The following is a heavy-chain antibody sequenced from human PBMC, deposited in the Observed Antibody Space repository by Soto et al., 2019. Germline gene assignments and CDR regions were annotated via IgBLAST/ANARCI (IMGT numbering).Heavy chain of an antibody. J-gene: IGHJ6*02. V-gene: IGHV3-30-3*01. CDR2: ISYDGSNK. CDR1: GFTFSSYA. D-gene: IGHD2-15*01. CDR3: ARAGCDGGSCYTLVGLRYGMDV. Sequence: QVQLVESGGGAVQPGRSLRLSCAASGFTFSSYAMHWVRQAPGKGLEWVAVISYDGSNKYYADSVKGRFTISRDNSKNTLYLQMNSLRAEDTAVYYCARAGCDGGSCYTLVGLRYGMDVWAKGPRSPSP.